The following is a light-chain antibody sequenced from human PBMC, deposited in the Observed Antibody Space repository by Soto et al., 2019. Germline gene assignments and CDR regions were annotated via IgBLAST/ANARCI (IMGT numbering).Light chain of an antibody. V-gene: IGKV3-20*01. CDR3: QQYGSSPPAYT. CDR2: GAS. CDR1: QSVSSSY. J-gene: IGKJ2*01. Sequence: ETVLTQSPGTLSLSPGERDTLSCRASQSVSSSYLAWYQQKPGQAPRLLIYGASSRATGIPDRFSGSGSGTDFTLNISRLEPEDFAVYYCQQYGSSPPAYTFGQGTKLEIK.